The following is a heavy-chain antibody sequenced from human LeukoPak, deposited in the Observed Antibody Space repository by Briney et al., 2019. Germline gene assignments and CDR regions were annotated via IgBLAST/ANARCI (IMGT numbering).Heavy chain of an antibody. J-gene: IGHJ3*02. V-gene: IGHV4-30-4*08. CDR2: IYYSGST. D-gene: IGHD3-22*01. Sequence: PSQTLSLTCTVSGGSISSGDYYWSWIRQPPGKGLEWTGYIYYSGSTYYNPSLKSRVTISVDTSKNQFSLKLSSVTAADTAVYYCARVRYYDSSGYYYVAFDIWGQGTMVTVSS. CDR3: ARVRYYDSSGYYYVAFDI. CDR1: GGSISSGDYY.